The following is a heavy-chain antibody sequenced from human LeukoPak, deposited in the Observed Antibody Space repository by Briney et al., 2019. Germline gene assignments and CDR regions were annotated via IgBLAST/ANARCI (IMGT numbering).Heavy chain of an antibody. CDR2: ISSSSNYI. J-gene: IGHJ6*03. D-gene: IGHD2-8*01. CDR1: GFTFSSYN. Sequence: SGGSLRLSCAASGFTFSSYNMNWVRQAPGKGLEWVSSISSSSNYIYYADSVKGRFTISRDNAKNSLYLQMNSLRAEDTALYYCARVPVMDFYYYSYMDVWGKGTTVTVSS. V-gene: IGHV3-21*04. CDR3: ARVPVMDFYYYSYMDV.